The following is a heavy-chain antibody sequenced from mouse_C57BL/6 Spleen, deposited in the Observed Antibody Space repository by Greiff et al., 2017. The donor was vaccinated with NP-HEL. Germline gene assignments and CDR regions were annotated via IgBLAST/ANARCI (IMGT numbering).Heavy chain of an antibody. V-gene: IGHV2-5*01. J-gene: IGHJ3*01. Sequence: QVQLQQSGPGLVQPSQSLSITCTVSGFSLTSYGVHRVRQSPGTGLEWLGVIWRGGSTDYNAAFMSRLSITKDNSKSQVFFKMNSLQADDTAIYYCAKKDYDYDGIAYWGQGTLVTVSA. CDR2: IWRGGST. D-gene: IGHD2-4*01. CDR1: GFSLTSYG. CDR3: AKKDYDYDGIAY.